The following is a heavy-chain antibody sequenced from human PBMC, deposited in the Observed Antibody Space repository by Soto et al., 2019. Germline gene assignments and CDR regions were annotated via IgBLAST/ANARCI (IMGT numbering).Heavy chain of an antibody. CDR1: GVSVHSDNFY. Sequence: PXETLSLTFTVSGVSVHSDNFYWSWIRQPPGKGLEWIGYVFHIGNTNYSPSLKSRVTMSIDTSRNQFSLRLSSVTAADTAVYFCARHHIAVTAEFFDYWGRGNMVTVSS. CDR2: VFHIGNT. D-gene: IGHD6-19*01. J-gene: IGHJ4*01. CDR3: ARHHIAVTAEFFDY. V-gene: IGHV4-61*01.